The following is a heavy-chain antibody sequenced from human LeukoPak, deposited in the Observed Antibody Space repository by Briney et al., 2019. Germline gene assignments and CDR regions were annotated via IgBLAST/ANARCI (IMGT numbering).Heavy chain of an antibody. V-gene: IGHV3-30*02. Sequence: PGGSLRLSCAASEFTFSSYGMHWVRQAPGKGLEWVAFIRYDGSNKYYADSVKGRFTIFRDNSKNTLYLQMNSLRAEDTAVYYCARVAAAGPLPAYYFDYWGQGTLVTVSS. D-gene: IGHD6-13*01. CDR1: EFTFSSYG. CDR2: IRYDGSNK. CDR3: ARVAAAGPLPAYYFDY. J-gene: IGHJ4*02.